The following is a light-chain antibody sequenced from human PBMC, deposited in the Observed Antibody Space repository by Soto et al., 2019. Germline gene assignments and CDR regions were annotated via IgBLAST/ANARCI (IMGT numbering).Light chain of an antibody. V-gene: IGKV3-20*01. J-gene: IGKJ1*01. Sequence: EIVLTQSPGTLSLSPGERATLSCRASQSVSSTFLAWYRQKPGQTPRLLIFGGSNRATGIPDRFSGSGSGTDFTFTITRLEPEDFAVYYCGQFVSEPPRTFGQGTKVDIK. CDR1: QSVSSTF. CDR3: GQFVSEPPRT. CDR2: GGS.